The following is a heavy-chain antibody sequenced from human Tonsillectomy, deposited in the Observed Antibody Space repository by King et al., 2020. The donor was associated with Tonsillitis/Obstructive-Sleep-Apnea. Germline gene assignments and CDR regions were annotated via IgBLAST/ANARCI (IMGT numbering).Heavy chain of an antibody. D-gene: IGHD3-10*01. CDR2: ISYDGSNK. CDR1: GFTFSSYA. J-gene: IGHJ6*02. Sequence: VQLVESGGGVVQPGRSLRLSCAASGFTFSSYAMHWVRQAPGKGLEWVAVISYDGSNKYYADSVKGRFTISRDNSKNTLYLQMNSLRAEDTAVYYCAGGPPDPSADHGWGNDWGMDVWGQGTTVTVSS. V-gene: IGHV3-30*04. CDR3: AGGPPDPSADHGWGNDWGMDV.